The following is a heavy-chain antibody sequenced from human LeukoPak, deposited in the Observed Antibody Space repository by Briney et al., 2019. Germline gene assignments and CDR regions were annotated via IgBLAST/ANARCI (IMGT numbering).Heavy chain of an antibody. V-gene: IGHV3-53*01. CDR2: IYSGGNT. CDR3: ARDARRCGNNSSCYS. D-gene: IGHD6-25*01. CDR1: GFTVSSNY. Sequence: GGSLRLSCAASGFTVSSNYMTWVRQAPGKGLEWVSVIYSGGNTYYADSVKGRFAISRDNSKNTLYLQMNSLRAEDTAVYYCARDARRCGNNSSCYSWGQGTLVTVSS. J-gene: IGHJ4*02.